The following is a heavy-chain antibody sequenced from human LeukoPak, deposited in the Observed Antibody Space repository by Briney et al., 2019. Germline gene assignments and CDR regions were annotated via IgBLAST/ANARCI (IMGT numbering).Heavy chain of an antibody. V-gene: IGHV3-30*04. J-gene: IGHJ3*02. CDR2: ISYDGTNK. CDR3: ARDRGSSGLYDYVWGSYPYHAFDI. CDR1: GFTFSSYA. Sequence: PWGSLRLSCAASGFTFSSYAMHWVRQAPGKGLEWVAVISYDGTNKYYADSVKGRFTISRDNSKNTLYLQMNSLRAEDTAVYYCARDRGSSGLYDYVWGSYPYHAFDIWGQGTMVTVSS. D-gene: IGHD3-16*02.